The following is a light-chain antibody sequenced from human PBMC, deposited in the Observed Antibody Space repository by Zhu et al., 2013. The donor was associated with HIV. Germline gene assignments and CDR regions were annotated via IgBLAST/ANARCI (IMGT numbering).Light chain of an antibody. Sequence: DIQMTQSPSTLSASVGDRVTITCRASHSISSWLAWYQQKPGKAPKLLIYKASNLESGVPSRFSGSGSGTEFTLTISSLQPDDFTTYYCQQYQSYPYTFGQGTKLEIK. CDR2: KAS. CDR3: QQYQSYPYT. J-gene: IGKJ2*01. V-gene: IGKV1-5*03. CDR1: HSISSW.